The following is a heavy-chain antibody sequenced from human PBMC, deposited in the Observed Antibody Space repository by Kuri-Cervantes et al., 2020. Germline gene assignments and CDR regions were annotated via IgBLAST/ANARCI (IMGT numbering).Heavy chain of an antibody. CDR3: ARDSDIVVVPAANHDAFDI. CDR1: GFTVSRYG. D-gene: IGHD2-2*01. J-gene: IGHJ3*02. V-gene: IGHV3-33*08. Sequence: GGSLRLSCAASGFTVSRYGMHWVRQAPGKGLEWVAVIWYDGSNKYYADSVKGRFTISRDNSKNTLYLQMNSLRAEDTAVYYCARDSDIVVVPAANHDAFDIWGQGTMVTVSS. CDR2: IWYDGSNK.